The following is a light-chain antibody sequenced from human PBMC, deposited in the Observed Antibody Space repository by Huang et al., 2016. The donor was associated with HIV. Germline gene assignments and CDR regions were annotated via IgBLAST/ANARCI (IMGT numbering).Light chain of an antibody. V-gene: IGKV4-1*01. Sequence: DVVLSQSPDYLPVSLGARATVNCRSSQSIFYNSNGQNYLAWYKQKAGQPPKLLVYCASTRSPWVPDRFSGTGSGTDFTLTINNLQAEDAAVYYCQQYYFSPRTFGPGTKVDI. CDR3: QQYYFSPRT. J-gene: IGKJ3*01. CDR2: CAS. CDR1: QSIFYNSNGQNY.